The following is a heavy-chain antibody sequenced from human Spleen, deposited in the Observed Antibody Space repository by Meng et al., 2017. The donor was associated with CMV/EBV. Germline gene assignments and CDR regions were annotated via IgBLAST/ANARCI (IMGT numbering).Heavy chain of an antibody. CDR2: ISHTGSYI. Sequence: GGSLRLSCGASGFSFRNYNMNWVRQAPGKGLEWVSSISHTGSYIYYADSVKGRFTISRDNPRNSLSLQMTSLRADDTAVYYCARVSGSGGNAPFDIWGQGTMVTVSS. V-gene: IGHV3-21*01. J-gene: IGHJ3*02. D-gene: IGHD4-23*01. CDR3: ARVSGSGGNAPFDI. CDR1: GFSFRNYN.